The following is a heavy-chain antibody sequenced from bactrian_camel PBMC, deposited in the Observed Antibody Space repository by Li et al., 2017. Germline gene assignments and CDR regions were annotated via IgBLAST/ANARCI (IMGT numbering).Heavy chain of an antibody. Sequence: QLVESGGGLVQPGGSLRLSCAASGFTFTNYWMHWVRQGPGKGLERVSSSSSGALSLVYADSVKGRFTISRDIAKNTVYLQMNSLKSEDTALYYCATRYGMGAKRGGYNVWGQGTQVTVS. CDR3: ATRYGMGAKRGGYNV. D-gene: IGHD3*01. CDR1: GFTFTNYW. CDR2: SSSGALSL. V-gene: IGHV3S25*01. J-gene: IGHJ4*01.